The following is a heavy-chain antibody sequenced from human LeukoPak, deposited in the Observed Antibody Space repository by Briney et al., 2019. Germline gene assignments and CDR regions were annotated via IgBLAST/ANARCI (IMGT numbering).Heavy chain of an antibody. CDR1: GFNFNNYA. CDR3: AKSFGPGSFFDY. Sequence: GGSLRLSCAASGFNFNNYAMSWVRQAPGKGLEWLSAIGGSGGDTYYADSVKGRFTISRDNSKNTLFLQMNSLRGEDTAVYYCAKSFGPGSFFDYWGQGILVTVSS. D-gene: IGHD3-10*01. J-gene: IGHJ4*02. V-gene: IGHV3-23*01. CDR2: IGGSGGDT.